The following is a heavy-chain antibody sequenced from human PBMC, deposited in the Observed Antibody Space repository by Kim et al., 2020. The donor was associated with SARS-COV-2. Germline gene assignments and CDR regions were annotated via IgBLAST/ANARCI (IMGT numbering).Heavy chain of an antibody. CDR2: TSSDRLNI. CDR1: GFTFITYG. CDR3: ARASSTSCPCYYMDV. D-gene: IGHD2-2*01. V-gene: IGHV3-74*01. J-gene: IGHJ6*03. Sequence: GGSLRLSCAASGFTFITYGMYWFRQGPVKWLVWVSQTSSDRLNINYAGTVTGRITISRDNTKNTLYLQMNRMIAEDTAVYYCARASSTSCPCYYMDVWGQGTPVTVSS.